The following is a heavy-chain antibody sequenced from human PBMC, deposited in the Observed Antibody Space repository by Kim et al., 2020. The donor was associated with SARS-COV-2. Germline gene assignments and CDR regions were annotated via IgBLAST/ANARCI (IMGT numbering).Heavy chain of an antibody. CDR2: I. CDR3: ASGGPLTVFNDH. Sequence: ISYADSVKGRFTISRDNTNNLLYLYMTSLRPEDTAVYYCASGGPLTVFNDHGGQGTLITVSP. J-gene: IGHJ4*02. V-gene: IGHV3-11*01. D-gene: IGHD3-16*01.